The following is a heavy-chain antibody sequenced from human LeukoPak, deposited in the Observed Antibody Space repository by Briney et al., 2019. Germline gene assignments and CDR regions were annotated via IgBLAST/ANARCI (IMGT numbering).Heavy chain of an antibody. D-gene: IGHD3-10*01. J-gene: IGHJ4*02. V-gene: IGHV3-23*01. CDR2: ISGDGGST. CDR3: AKKYGSGTYYNFVDY. Sequence: GGSLRLSCVASGITFEDYGIHWVRQAPGKGLEWVSAISGDGGSTYYADSVKGRFTISRDNSKNTLHVQMNSLRVEDTAVYYCAKKYGSGTYYNFVDYWGQGTLVTVSS. CDR1: GITFEDYG.